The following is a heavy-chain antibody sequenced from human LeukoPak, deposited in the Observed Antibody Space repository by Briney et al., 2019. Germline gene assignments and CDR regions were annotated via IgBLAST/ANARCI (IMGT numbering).Heavy chain of an antibody. Sequence: GGSLRLSCSASGFTFSNFAMHWVRQAPGKGLEDVSAISYNGNRTYYADSLKGRFTISRDNSKNTLYLQMSSLRVEDTAIYYCVKDLGVARNYFDYWGQGTLVTVSS. CDR2: ISYNGNRT. CDR1: GFTFSNFA. CDR3: VKDLGVARNYFDY. D-gene: IGHD3-3*01. V-gene: IGHV3-64D*09. J-gene: IGHJ4*02.